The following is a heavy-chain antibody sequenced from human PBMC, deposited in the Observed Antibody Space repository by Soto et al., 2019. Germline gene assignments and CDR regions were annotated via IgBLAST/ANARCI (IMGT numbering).Heavy chain of an antibody. Sequence: PSETLSLTCTVSGDSITSGDYYWSWIRQPPGKGLEWIGYIYYSGSTYYNPSLESRVAMSIDTSKNQFSLKLSSVTAADTAVYYCARVPGPWGQGTLVTVSS. CDR2: IYYSGST. CDR1: GDSITSGDYY. J-gene: IGHJ5*02. V-gene: IGHV4-30-4*01. CDR3: ARVPGP.